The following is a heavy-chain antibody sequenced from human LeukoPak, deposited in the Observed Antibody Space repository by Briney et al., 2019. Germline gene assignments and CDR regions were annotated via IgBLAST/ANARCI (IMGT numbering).Heavy chain of an antibody. CDR2: IYHSGST. D-gene: IGHD6-19*01. V-gene: IGHV4-38-2*02. CDR1: GYSINSGYY. J-gene: IGHJ4*02. CDR3: ARIETYSSGWYDAFFDY. Sequence: SETLSLTCTVSGYSINSGYYWGWIRQPPGKGLEWIGSIYHSGSTYYNPSLKSRVTISVDTSKNHFSLKLTSVTAADTAVYYCARIETYSSGWYDAFFDYWGQGTLVTVSS.